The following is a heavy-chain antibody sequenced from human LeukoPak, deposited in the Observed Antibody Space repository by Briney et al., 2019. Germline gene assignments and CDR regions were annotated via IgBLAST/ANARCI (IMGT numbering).Heavy chain of an antibody. V-gene: IGHV4-59*01. Sequence: SETLSLTCTVSGGSISIYYWSWIRQSPGKGPEWIGNIYYSGTTNYNPSLKSRVSISVDTSKTQFSLRLSSVTAADTAVYYCARASRYYYDRSGSYTFYFDYWGQGTLLTVSS. CDR3: ARASRYYYDRSGSYTFYFDY. J-gene: IGHJ4*02. CDR1: GGSISIYY. D-gene: IGHD3-22*01. CDR2: IYYSGTT.